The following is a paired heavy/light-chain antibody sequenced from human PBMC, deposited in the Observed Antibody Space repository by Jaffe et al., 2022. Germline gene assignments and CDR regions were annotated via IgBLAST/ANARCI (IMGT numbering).Light chain of an antibody. CDR3: AAWDVSLSGWV. CDR1: TSNIGSKN. V-gene: IGLV1-44*01. Sequence: QSVLTQPPSASGTPGQRVTISCSGSTSNIGSKNVNWYQQFPGTAPKLLIYNNNQRPSGVPDRFSGSRSGTSASLAISGLQSEDEADYYCAAWDVSLSGWVFGGGTKLTVL. J-gene: IGLJ3*02. CDR2: NNN.
Heavy chain of an antibody. CDR2: INSDGSDR. Sequence: EVQLVESGGGLVQPGGSLRLSCAASGFTFSTSWMHWVRQAPGKGLMWVSHINSDGSDRIHAASVKGRFTISRDNAKNTLYLEMNGLRAEDTAVYYCVRGGPLGANWGQGTLVTVSS. V-gene: IGHV3-74*01. CDR3: VRGGPLGAN. CDR1: GFTFSTSW. D-gene: IGHD1-26*01. J-gene: IGHJ4*02.